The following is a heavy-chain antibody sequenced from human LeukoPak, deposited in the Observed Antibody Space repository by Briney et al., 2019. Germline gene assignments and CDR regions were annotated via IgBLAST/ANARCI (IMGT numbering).Heavy chain of an antibody. Sequence: GGSLRLSCAASGFTFSSYGMSWVRQAPGKGLEWVSAISGSGGSTYYADSVKGRFTISRDNSKNTLYLQMNSLRADNTAVYSCARRTNYLAFDYWGQGTLVTVSS. J-gene: IGHJ4*02. V-gene: IGHV3-23*01. CDR2: ISGSGGST. CDR1: GFTFSSYG. D-gene: IGHD4/OR15-4a*01. CDR3: ARRTNYLAFDY.